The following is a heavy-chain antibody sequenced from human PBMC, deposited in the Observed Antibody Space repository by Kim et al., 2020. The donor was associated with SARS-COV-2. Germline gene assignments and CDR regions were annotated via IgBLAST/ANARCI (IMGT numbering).Heavy chain of an antibody. V-gene: IGHV3-23*03. D-gene: IGHD1-7*01. Sequence: GGSLRLSCAASGFTFSSYAMSWVRQAPGKGLEWVSVIYSGGSSTYYADSVKGRFTISRDNSKNTLYLQMNSLGAEDTAVYYCAKGITGTAQVGFDYWGQGALVTLSS. CDR1: GFTFSSYA. CDR3: AKGITGTAQVGFDY. CDR2: IYSGGSST. J-gene: IGHJ4*02.